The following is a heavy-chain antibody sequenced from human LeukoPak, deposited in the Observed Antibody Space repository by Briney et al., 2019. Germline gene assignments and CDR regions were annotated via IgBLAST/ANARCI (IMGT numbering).Heavy chain of an antibody. CDR3: ARMRRVGKEDAFDI. J-gene: IGHJ3*02. CDR2: ISSSSSYI. D-gene: IGHD1-14*01. Sequence: PGGPLRLSCAASGFTFSSYSMNWVRQAPGKGLEWVSSISSSSSYIYYADSVKGRFTISRDNAKNSLYLQMNSLRAEDTAVYYCARMRRVGKEDAFDIWGQGTMVTVSS. V-gene: IGHV3-21*01. CDR1: GFTFSSYS.